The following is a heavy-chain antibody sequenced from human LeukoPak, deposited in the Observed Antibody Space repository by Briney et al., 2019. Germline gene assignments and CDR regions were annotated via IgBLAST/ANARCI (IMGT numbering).Heavy chain of an antibody. J-gene: IGHJ5*02. CDR2: IIPIFGTA. CDR1: GGTFSSYA. CDR3: AITVVVPAANNWFDP. V-gene: IGHV1-69*13. Sequence: GASVKVSCKASGGTFSSYAISWVRQAPGQGLEWMGGIIPIFGTANYAQKFQGRVTITADESTSTAYMELSSLRSEDTAVYYCAITVVVPAANNWFDPWGQGTLVTVSS. D-gene: IGHD2-2*01.